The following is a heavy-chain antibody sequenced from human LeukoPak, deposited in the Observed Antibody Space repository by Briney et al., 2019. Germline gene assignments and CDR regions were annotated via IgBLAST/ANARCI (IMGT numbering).Heavy chain of an antibody. CDR3: ARSHTATDFPLNDY. CDR1: EFTFSSYW. Sequence: GGSLRLSCAASEFTFSSYWMSWVRQAPGKGLEWVANIKQDGSEKYYVDSVKGRFTISRDNARNSLYVQMNSLRPEDTAVYYCARSHTATDFPLNDYWGQGTLVTVSS. CDR2: IKQDGSEK. V-gene: IGHV3-7*01. D-gene: IGHD1-14*01. J-gene: IGHJ4*02.